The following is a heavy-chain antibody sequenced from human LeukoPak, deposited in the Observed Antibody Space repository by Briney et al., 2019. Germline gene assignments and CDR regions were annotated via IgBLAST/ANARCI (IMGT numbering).Heavy chain of an antibody. V-gene: IGHV4-61*02. Sequence: PSETLSLTCTVSGYSISSGYYGSWIRQPAGQGLEWIGRIYTSGSTNYNPSLKSRVNISVDTSKNQFSLKLSSVTAADTAVYYCAAMVRGVKSTDYWGQGTLVTVSS. J-gene: IGHJ4*02. CDR2: IYTSGST. CDR3: AAMVRGVKSTDY. D-gene: IGHD3-10*01. CDR1: GYSISSGYY.